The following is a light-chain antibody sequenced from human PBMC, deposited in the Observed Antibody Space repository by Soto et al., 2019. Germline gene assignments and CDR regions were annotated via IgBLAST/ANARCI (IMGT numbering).Light chain of an antibody. CDR3: QQLKAYPLT. J-gene: IGKJ5*01. Sequence: DIQLPHSPSTLPASVVDRVPITXXASQTISSWLAWYQQKPGKAPKLXIYKASTLKSGVPSRFSGSGSGTDFTLTISNLQPEDFATYYCQQLKAYPLTFGQGTRLEI. V-gene: IGKV1-5*03. CDR1: QTISSW. CDR2: KAS.